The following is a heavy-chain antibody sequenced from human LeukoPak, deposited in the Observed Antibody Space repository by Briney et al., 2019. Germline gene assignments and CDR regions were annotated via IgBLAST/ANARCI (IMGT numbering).Heavy chain of an antibody. Sequence: ASVKVSCKASGYTFTSYGISWVRQAPGQGLEWMGWISAYNGNTNYAQKFQGRVTMTRDTSISTAYMELSRLRSDDTAVYYCARGPRGPHHAFDIWGQGTMVTVSS. CDR1: GYTFTSYG. D-gene: IGHD6-25*01. CDR3: ARGPRGPHHAFDI. V-gene: IGHV1-18*01. CDR2: ISAYNGNT. J-gene: IGHJ3*02.